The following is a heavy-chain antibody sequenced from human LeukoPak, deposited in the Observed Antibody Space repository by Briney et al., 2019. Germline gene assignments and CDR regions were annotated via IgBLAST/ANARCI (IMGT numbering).Heavy chain of an antibody. CDR1: GLTFTSSA. CDR3: AAEVSLGYRCSSTSCRGDYYYGMDV. D-gene: IGHD2-2*01. CDR2: IVVGSGNT. V-gene: IGHV1-58*01. Sequence: GTSVKVSCKASGLTFTSSAVQWVRQARGQRLEWIGWIVVGSGNTNYAQKFQERVTITRDMSTSTAYMELSSLRSEDTAVYYCAAEVSLGYRCSSTSCRGDYYYGMDVWGQGTMVTVSS. J-gene: IGHJ6*02.